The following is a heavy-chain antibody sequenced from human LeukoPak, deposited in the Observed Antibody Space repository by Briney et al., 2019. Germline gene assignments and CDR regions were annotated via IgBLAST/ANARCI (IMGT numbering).Heavy chain of an antibody. CDR1: GGSISSHY. CDR3: ARVGPSYYHDSSGYYYVDY. J-gene: IGHJ4*02. CDR2: IYYSGST. D-gene: IGHD3-22*01. Sequence: SETLSLTCTVSGGSISSHYWSWIRQPPGEGLEWIGYIYYSGSTNYNPSLMCRVTISLDTSKTQFSLKLSSVTGADTAVYCFARVGPSYYHDSSGYYYVDYWGQGTLVTVSS. V-gene: IGHV4-59*11.